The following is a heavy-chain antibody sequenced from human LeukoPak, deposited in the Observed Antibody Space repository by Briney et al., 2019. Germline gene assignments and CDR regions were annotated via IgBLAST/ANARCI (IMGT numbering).Heavy chain of an antibody. D-gene: IGHD3-3*01. CDR1: GFTFSSYG. CDR3: ARGLITIFGVVHHAFDI. CDR2: IRYDGSNK. V-gene: IGHV3-30*02. Sequence: HPGGSLRLSCAASGFTFSSYGMHWVRQAPGKGLEWVAFIRYDGSNKYYADSVKGRFTISRDNSKNTLYLQMNSLRAEDTAVYYCARGLITIFGVVHHAFDIWGQGTMVTVSS. J-gene: IGHJ3*02.